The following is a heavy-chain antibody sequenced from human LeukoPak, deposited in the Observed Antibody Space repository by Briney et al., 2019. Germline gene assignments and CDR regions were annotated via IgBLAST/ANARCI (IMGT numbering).Heavy chain of an antibody. CDR3: ARVLVGANYYYYMDV. CDR2: IYTSGNT. J-gene: IGHJ6*03. D-gene: IGHD1-26*01. CDR1: GGSISSYY. V-gene: IGHV4-4*07. Sequence: SETLSLTCTVSGGSISSYYWSWIRQPAGKGLEWIGRIYTSGNTNYNPSLKSRVTISVDKSKNQFSLKLSSVTAADTAIYYCARVLVGANYYYYMDVWGKGTTVTVSS.